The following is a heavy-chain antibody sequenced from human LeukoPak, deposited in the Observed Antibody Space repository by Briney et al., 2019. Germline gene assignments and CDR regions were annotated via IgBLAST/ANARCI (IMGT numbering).Heavy chain of an antibody. CDR1: GFTFSSYG. Sequence: PGRSLRLSCAASGFTFSSYGMHWVRQAPGQGLEWMGIINPSGGSTRYAQKFQGRVTMTRDTSTSTVYMELSSLRSEDTALYYCARGPYGDYSSWFDPWGQGTLVTVSS. D-gene: IGHD3-16*01. J-gene: IGHJ5*02. V-gene: IGHV1-46*01. CDR3: ARGPYGDYSSWFDP. CDR2: INPSGGST.